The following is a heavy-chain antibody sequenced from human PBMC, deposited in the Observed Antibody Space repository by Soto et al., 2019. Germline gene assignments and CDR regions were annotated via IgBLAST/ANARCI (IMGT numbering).Heavy chain of an antibody. J-gene: IGHJ4*02. D-gene: IGHD1-26*01. CDR3: ARMAPYSGSYHPIDY. CDR2: IDWDDDK. V-gene: IGHV2-70*11. CDR1: GFSLSTSGMC. Sequence: SGPTLVNPTQTLTLTCTFSGFSLSTSGMCVSWIRQPPGKALEWLARIDWDDDKYYSTSLKTRLTISKDTSKNQVVLTMTNMDPVDTATYYCARMAPYSGSYHPIDYWGQGTLVTVSS.